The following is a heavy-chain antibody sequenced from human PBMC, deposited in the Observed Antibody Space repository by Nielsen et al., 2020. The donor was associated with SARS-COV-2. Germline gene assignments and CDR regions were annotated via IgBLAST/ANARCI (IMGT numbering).Heavy chain of an antibody. V-gene: IGHV1-2*04. J-gene: IGHJ6*02. D-gene: IGHD6-13*01. CDR1: GYTFTGYY. CDR2: INPNSGGT. CDR3: ARAYSSSSHLYGMDV. Sequence: ASVKVSCKASGYTFTGYYMHWVRQAPGQGLEWMGWINPNSGGTNYAQKFQGWVTMTRDTSISTAYMELSRLRSDDTAVYYCARAYSSSSHLYGMDVWGQGTTVTVSS.